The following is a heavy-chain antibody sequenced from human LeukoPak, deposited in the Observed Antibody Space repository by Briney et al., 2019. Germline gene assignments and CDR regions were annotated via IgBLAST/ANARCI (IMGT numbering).Heavy chain of an antibody. V-gene: IGHV3-23*01. CDR2: ISGSGGST. CDR3: AKTYYYDSSGYYYWYFDL. Sequence: PGRSLRLSCAASGFTFSSYAMSWVRQAPGKGLEWVSGISGSGGSTYYADSVKGRFTISRDNSKNTLYLQMNSLRAEDTAVYYCAKTYYYDSSGYYYWYFDLWGRGTLVTVSS. J-gene: IGHJ2*01. CDR1: GFTFSSYA. D-gene: IGHD3-22*01.